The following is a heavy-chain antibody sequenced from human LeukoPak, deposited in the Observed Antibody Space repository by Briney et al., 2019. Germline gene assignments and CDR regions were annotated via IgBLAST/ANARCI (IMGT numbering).Heavy chain of an antibody. V-gene: IGHV1-18*01. J-gene: IGHJ4*02. Sequence: APVKVSCKASGYTFTSSGFSWVRQAPGQGLEWMGWISAYNGNTNYAQKFQGRVSMTTDTSTSIAYMELRSLRSDDTAVYYCARATLTAYSPSDYWGQGTLVTVSS. CDR1: GYTFTSSG. CDR3: ARATLTAYSPSDY. CDR2: ISAYNGNT. D-gene: IGHD3-9*01.